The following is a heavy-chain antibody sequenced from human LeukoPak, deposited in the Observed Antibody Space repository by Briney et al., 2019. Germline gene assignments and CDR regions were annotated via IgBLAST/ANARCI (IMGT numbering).Heavy chain of an antibody. CDR1: GGTFSSYA. V-gene: IGHV1-69*13. CDR3: ARSEGGNSELYYFDY. Sequence: SVKVSCKASGGTFSSYAISWVRQAPGQGLEWMGGIIPIFGTANYAQKFQGRVTITADESTSTAYMELSSLRSEDTAVYYCARSEGGNSELYYFDYWGQGTLVTVSS. D-gene: IGHD4-23*01. CDR2: IIPIFGTA. J-gene: IGHJ4*02.